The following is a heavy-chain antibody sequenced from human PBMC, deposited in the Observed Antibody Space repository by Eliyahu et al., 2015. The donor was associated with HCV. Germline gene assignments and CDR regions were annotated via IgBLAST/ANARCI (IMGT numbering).Heavy chain of an antibody. J-gene: IGHJ6*03. D-gene: IGHD3-10*01. Sequence: EVQLVESGGGLVKPGGSLXLSCAAXGFPXXTXWMSWVRQAPGKGLGWIGRIKSKTDGGTTDYAAPVKGRFTISRDDSKSTLYLQMNSLKTEDTAVYYCTTGAPGGFDYYLDVWGQGTTVTVSS. CDR1: GFPXXTXW. CDR3: TTGAPGGFDYYLDV. CDR2: IKSKTDGGTT. V-gene: IGHV3-15*01.